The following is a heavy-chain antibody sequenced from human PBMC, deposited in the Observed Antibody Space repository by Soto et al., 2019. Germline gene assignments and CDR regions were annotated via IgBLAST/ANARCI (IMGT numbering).Heavy chain of an antibody. V-gene: IGHV3-15*01. Sequence: EVQLVESGGGLVKPGGSLRLSCAASGFTFSNAWMSWVRQAPGKGLEWVVRIKSKTDGGTTDYAAPVKGRFTISRDDSKNTLYLQMNSLKTEDTAVYYCTTGREWLGGYEYRVRYYYYMDVWGKGTTVTVSS. CDR3: TTGREWLGGYEYRVRYYYYMDV. J-gene: IGHJ6*03. CDR1: GFTFSNAW. D-gene: IGHD5-12*01. CDR2: IKSKTDGGTT.